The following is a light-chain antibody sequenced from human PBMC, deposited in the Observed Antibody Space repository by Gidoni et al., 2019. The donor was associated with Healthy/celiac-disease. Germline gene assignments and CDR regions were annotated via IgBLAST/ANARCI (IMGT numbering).Light chain of an antibody. CDR3: QQYGSSPYI. CDR2: GSS. Sequence: EIVLTQSPGTLSLSPGERATRSCRASQSVSSSYLAWYQQKPGQAPRLLIYGSSSRATGIPDRFSGSGSGTDFTLTISRLEPEDFAVYYCQQYGSSPYIFGQGTKLEIK. CDR1: QSVSSSY. J-gene: IGKJ2*01. V-gene: IGKV3-20*01.